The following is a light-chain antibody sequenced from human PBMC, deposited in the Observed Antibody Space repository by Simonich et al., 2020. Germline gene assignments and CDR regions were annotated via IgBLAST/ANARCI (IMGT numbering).Light chain of an antibody. CDR3: QSYDSSLSGSV. J-gene: IGLJ3*02. CDR2: GNS. V-gene: IGLV1-40*01. Sequence: QSVLTQPPSVSGAPGPRVTISCTGSSSNIGAGHDVHWYQQLPGTAPKLLIYGNSNRPSGGPDRFSGAKSGTSASLASTGLQAEDEADYYCQSYDSSLSGSVFGGGTKLTVL. CDR1: SSNIGAGHD.